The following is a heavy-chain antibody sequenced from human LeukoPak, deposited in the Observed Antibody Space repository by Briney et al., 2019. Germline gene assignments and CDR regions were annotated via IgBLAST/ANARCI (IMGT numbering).Heavy chain of an antibody. CDR1: GFTFDDYG. CDR2: INWNGGST. J-gene: IGHJ4*02. D-gene: IGHD4-17*01. V-gene: IGHV3-20*04. CDR3: AKDLTTVTSQGDY. Sequence: GGSLRLSCAASGFTFDDYGLSCVRQAPAKGLEWFSTINWNGGSTGYADSVKGRFTISRDNSKNTLYLQMNSLRAEDTAVYYCAKDLTTVTSQGDYWGQGTLVTVSS.